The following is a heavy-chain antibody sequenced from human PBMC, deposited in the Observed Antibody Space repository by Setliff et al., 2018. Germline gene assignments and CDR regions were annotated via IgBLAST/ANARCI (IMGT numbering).Heavy chain of an antibody. CDR2: IYFGGNT. J-gene: IGHJ3*02. D-gene: IGHD1-26*01. CDR3: ARDAGASDGRNAFDI. V-gene: IGHV4-39*07. Sequence: SETLSLTCTVPGGSISDNGYFWGWVRQPPGKGLEWIGNIYFGGNTYFNPSFKSRVTMSIDTSNSQFSLKLSSVTAADTAIYYCARDAGASDGRNAFDIWGQGTMVTVS. CDR1: GGSISDNGYF.